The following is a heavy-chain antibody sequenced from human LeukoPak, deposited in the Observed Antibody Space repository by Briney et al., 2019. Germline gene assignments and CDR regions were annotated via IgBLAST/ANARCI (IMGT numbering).Heavy chain of an antibody. CDR3: ARLRYSSSWYSGDY. V-gene: IGHV1-8*01. Sequence: GASVKVSCKASGYSFTSYDINWVRQATGQGLEWMGWMNPNSGNTGYAQKLQGRVTMTTDTSTSTAYMELRSLRSDDTAVYYCARLRYSSSWYSGDYWGQGTLVTVSS. CDR1: GYSFTSYD. CDR2: MNPNSGNT. D-gene: IGHD6-13*01. J-gene: IGHJ4*02.